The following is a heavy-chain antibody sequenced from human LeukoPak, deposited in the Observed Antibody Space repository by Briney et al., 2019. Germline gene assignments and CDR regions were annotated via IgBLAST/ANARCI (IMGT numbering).Heavy chain of an antibody. CDR1: GYTFTGYY. J-gene: IGHJ4*02. V-gene: IGHV1-2*06. Sequence: ASVKVSCKASGYTFTGYYMHWVRQAPGQGLEWMGRINPNSGGTNYAQKFQGRVTMTRDTSISTAYMELSRLRSDDTAVYYCASAKYSSGWPFDYWGQGTLVTVSS. D-gene: IGHD6-19*01. CDR3: ASAKYSSGWPFDY. CDR2: INPNSGGT.